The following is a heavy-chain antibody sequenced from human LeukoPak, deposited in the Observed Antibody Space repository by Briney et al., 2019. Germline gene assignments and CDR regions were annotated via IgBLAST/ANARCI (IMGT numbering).Heavy chain of an antibody. CDR1: GFTFSNYA. Sequence: GESLRLSSSASGFTFSNYAMHWVRHAPGKGLEYVSAISTNGGITYYADSVKGRFSISRDNSKNTLFLQMSSLRPEDTAVYYCVKERFYDILSGYLYYWGQGTLVTVSS. D-gene: IGHD3-9*01. CDR3: VKERFYDILSGYLYY. CDR2: ISTNGGIT. J-gene: IGHJ4*02. V-gene: IGHV3-64D*06.